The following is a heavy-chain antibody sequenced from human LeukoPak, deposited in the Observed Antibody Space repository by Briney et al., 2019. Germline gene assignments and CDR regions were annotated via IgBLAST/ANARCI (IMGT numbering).Heavy chain of an antibody. CDR2: MNPHSGNT. Sequence: GASVKVSCRASGYTFSNYDINWVRQATGQGLEWMGWMNPHSGNTGYARKFQGRVTITRNISISTAYMELSSLRSEDTAVYYCARDRGGVVVPRDGCWLDPWGQGTLVTVSS. D-gene: IGHD2-2*01. CDR3: ARDRGGVVVPRDGCWLDP. CDR1: GYTFSNYD. V-gene: IGHV1-8*03. J-gene: IGHJ5*02.